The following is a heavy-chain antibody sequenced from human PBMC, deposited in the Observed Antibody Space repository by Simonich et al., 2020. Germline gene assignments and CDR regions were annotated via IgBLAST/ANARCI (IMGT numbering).Heavy chain of an antibody. D-gene: IGHD7-27*01. Sequence: EVQLVESGGGLVQPGGSLRLSCAASGFTFSSYWMHWARQAPGKGLVGVSLINSDGSSTSYADSVKGRFTISRDNAKNTLYLQMNSLRAEDTAVYYCAREAGDLWYFDLWGRGTLVTVSS. CDR3: AREAGDLWYFDL. V-gene: IGHV3-74*01. CDR1: GFTFSSYW. J-gene: IGHJ2*01. CDR2: INSDGSST.